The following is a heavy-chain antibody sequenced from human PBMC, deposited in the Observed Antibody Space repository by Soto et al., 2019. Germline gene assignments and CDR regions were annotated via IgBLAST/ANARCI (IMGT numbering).Heavy chain of an antibody. J-gene: IGHJ4*01. CDR2: IKRDASEK. Sequence: PEGSVRPSCVGFGFTLGIYWMSWVRQAPGKGLEWLATIKRDASEKKYVDSVKGRFTMSRDNAKNSLYLQMDSLRAEDTAVYYCARDSGDGSGTSVNHYLDYWGHGTLVTVSS. D-gene: IGHD3-10*01. V-gene: IGHV3-7*01. CDR1: GFTLGIYW. CDR3: ARDSGDGSGTSVNHYLDY.